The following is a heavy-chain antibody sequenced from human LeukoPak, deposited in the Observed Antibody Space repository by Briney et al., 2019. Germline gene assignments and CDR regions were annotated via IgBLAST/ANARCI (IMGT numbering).Heavy chain of an antibody. V-gene: IGHV4-39*07. J-gene: IGHJ3*02. CDR1: AGSISSSNYY. D-gene: IGHD3-22*01. CDR3: ARRPSLRYYDSSGYRRNAFDI. CDR2: IYYSGST. Sequence: PSETLSLTCTVSAGSISSSNYYWGWIRQPPGKGLEWIGSIYYSGSTNYNPSLKSRVTISVDTSKNQFSLKLSSVTAADTAVYYCARRPSLRYYDSSGYRRNAFDIWGQGTMVTVSS.